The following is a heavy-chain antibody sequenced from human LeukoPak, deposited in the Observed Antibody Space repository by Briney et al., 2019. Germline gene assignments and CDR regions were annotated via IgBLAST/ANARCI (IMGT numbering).Heavy chain of an antibody. V-gene: IGHV1-46*01. CDR1: GFTFTSYY. J-gene: IGHJ4*02. CDR3: AIRVTSNSVFDY. D-gene: IGHD4-23*01. CDR2: INPNAGST. Sequence: ASVKVSCTTSGFTFTSYYMHWVRQAPGQGLEWMGIINPNAGSTTFAQKFEGRVSMTRDMSTSTVYMDLISLTSEDTAVYYCAIRVTSNSVFDYWGQGTLVTVSS.